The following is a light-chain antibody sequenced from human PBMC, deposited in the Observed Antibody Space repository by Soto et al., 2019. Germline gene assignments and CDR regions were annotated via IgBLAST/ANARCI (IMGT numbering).Light chain of an antibody. Sequence: QSALTQPASVSGSPGQSITISCTGTSSDVGGSNHVSWYQHHPGKAPKLIIYEVSYRPSGVSNRFSGPKSGYTASLTISGLQAEDEADYYCNSQTSSGIRVFGTGTKLTVL. CDR3: NSQTSSGIRV. CDR2: EVS. V-gene: IGLV2-14*01. J-gene: IGLJ1*01. CDR1: SSDVGGSNH.